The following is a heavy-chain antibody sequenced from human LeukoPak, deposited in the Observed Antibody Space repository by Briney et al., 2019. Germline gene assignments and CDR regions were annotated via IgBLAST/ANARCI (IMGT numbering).Heavy chain of an antibody. D-gene: IGHD2-2*01. CDR1: GGTFSSYA. CDR2: TIPIFGTA. CDR3: AREGRYQLRVAPFDY. J-gene: IGHJ4*02. V-gene: IGHV1-69*05. Sequence: SVKVSCKASGGTFSSYAISWVRQAPGQGLEWMGGTIPIFGTANYAQKFQGRVTITTDESTSTAYMELSSLRSEDTAVYYCAREGRYQLRVAPFDYWGQGTLVTVSS.